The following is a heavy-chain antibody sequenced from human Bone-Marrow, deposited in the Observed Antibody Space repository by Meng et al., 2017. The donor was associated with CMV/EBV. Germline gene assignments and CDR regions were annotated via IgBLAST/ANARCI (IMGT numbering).Heavy chain of an antibody. J-gene: IGHJ5*02. Sequence: YYWSWLRQPPGKGLEWIGYIYYSGNSYYNPSLKSRVTISVDTSKNQFSLKLSSVTAADTAVYYCARDRGIGIFGVNYERRKITWFDPWGQGTLVTVSS. V-gene: IGHV4-31*02. D-gene: IGHD3-3*01. CDR2: IYYSGNS. CDR1: YY. CDR3: ARDRGIGIFGVNYERRKITWFDP.